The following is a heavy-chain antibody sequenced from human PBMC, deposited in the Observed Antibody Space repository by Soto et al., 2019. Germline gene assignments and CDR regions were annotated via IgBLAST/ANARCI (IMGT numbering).Heavy chain of an antibody. D-gene: IGHD6-19*01. Sequence: QLQLVESGGGVVQPGGSLRLSCVASGFTFSSFSLHWVRQAPGKGLEWLALISYDGSSKYNADSVKGRFTISRENSNNTLYLQLSSLRPEDTAVYYCARTTAVAGTPEFDYWGQGAVVTVSS. CDR3: ARTTAVAGTPEFDY. J-gene: IGHJ4*02. CDR1: GFTFSSFS. V-gene: IGHV3-30-3*01. CDR2: ISYDGSSK.